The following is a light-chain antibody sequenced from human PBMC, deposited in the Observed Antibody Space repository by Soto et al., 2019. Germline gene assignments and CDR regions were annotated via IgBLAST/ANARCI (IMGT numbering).Light chain of an antibody. CDR3: QRYGSSPLT. V-gene: IGKV3-20*01. J-gene: IGKJ2*01. Sequence: EIVLTQSPGTLSSSPGERATLSCRASQSVSSSYLAWYQQKLGQAPRLLIYGASSRAAGIPDRFSGSGSGTDFTLTTSRLEPEDFAVYYCQRYGSSPLTFGQGTKLEIK. CDR1: QSVSSSY. CDR2: GAS.